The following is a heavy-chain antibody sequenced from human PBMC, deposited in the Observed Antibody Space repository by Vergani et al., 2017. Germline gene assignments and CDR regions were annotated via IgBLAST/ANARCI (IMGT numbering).Heavy chain of an antibody. CDR3: AKHFRGWGIDY. Sequence: QVQLVESGGGVVQRGGSLRLSCATSGFTLSNYDMQWIRQGPGKGLEFVAFIQFDGSNQYSADSVKGRFTLSRDFSKNTLYLQMNSLRTDDTATYYCAKHFRGWGIDYWGKGTQVIVSS. J-gene: IGHJ4*02. CDR1: GFTLSNYD. D-gene: IGHD3-16*01. CDR2: IQFDGSNQ. V-gene: IGHV3-30*02.